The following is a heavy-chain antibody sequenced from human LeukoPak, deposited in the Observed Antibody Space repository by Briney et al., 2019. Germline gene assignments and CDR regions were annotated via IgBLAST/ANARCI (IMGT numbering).Heavy chain of an antibody. Sequence: SETLSLTCAVYGGSFSGYFWSWIRQPPGKGLEWIGEINHSGSTNYNPSLKSRVTISVDTSKRQFSLKLSSVTAADTALYFCARNYYDSSGYLPDWGQGTLVTVSS. CDR3: ARNYYDSSGYLPD. J-gene: IGHJ4*02. CDR1: GGSFSGYF. CDR2: INHSGST. V-gene: IGHV4-34*01. D-gene: IGHD3-22*01.